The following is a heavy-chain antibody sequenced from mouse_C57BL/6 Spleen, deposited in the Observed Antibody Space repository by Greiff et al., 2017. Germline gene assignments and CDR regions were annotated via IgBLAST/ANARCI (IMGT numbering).Heavy chain of an antibody. CDR2: IYPGDGDT. V-gene: IGHV1-82*01. Sequence: VQLVESGPELVKPGASVKISCKASGYAFSSSWMNWVKQRPGKGLEWIGRIYPGDGDTNYNGKFKGKATLTADKSSSTAYMQLSSLTSEDSAVYFCARWVSSGPDYWGQGTTLTGSS. CDR3: ARWVSSGPDY. CDR1: GYAFSSSW. J-gene: IGHJ2*01. D-gene: IGHD3-2*02.